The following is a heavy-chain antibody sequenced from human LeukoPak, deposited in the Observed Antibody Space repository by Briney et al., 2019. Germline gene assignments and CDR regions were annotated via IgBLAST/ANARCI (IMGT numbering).Heavy chain of an antibody. V-gene: IGHV1-46*01. J-gene: IGHJ4*02. CDR3: ARDPPKYCGGDCSSKGSGDY. D-gene: IGHD2-21*02. Sequence: ASVKVSCKASGYTFTSYYMHWVRQAPGQGLEWMGIINPSGGSTSYAQKFQGRVTMTRDTSTSTVYMELSSLRSEDTAVYYCARDPPKYCGGDCSSKGSGDYWGQGTLVTVSS. CDR1: GYTFTSYY. CDR2: INPSGGST.